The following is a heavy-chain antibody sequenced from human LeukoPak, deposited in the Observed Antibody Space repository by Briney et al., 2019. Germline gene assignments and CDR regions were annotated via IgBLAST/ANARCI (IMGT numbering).Heavy chain of an antibody. Sequence: GRSLRLSCAASGFTFSSYAMHWVRQAPGKGLEWVAVISYDGSNKYYADSVKGRFTISRDNSKNTVYLQMNSLRVDDTAIYFCARGKFFDIWGQGTMVTVSS. CDR2: ISYDGSNK. J-gene: IGHJ3*02. CDR1: GFTFSSYA. CDR3: ARGKFFDI. V-gene: IGHV3-30-3*01.